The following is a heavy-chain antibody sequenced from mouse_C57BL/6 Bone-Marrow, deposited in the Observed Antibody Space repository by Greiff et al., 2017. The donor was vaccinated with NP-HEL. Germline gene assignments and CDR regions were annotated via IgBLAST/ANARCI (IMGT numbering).Heavy chain of an antibody. CDR2: ISYSGST. D-gene: IGHD1-1*01. J-gene: IGHJ2*01. V-gene: IGHV3-8*01. CDR1: GYSITSDY. CDR3: ARGVYYYGSRYYFDY. Sequence: VQLKESGPGLAKPSQTLSLTCSVTGYSITSDYWNWIRKFPGNKLEYMGYISYSGSTYYNPSLKSRNSITRDTSKNQYYLQLNSVTTEDTATYYCARGVYYYGSRYYFDYWGQGTTLTVSS.